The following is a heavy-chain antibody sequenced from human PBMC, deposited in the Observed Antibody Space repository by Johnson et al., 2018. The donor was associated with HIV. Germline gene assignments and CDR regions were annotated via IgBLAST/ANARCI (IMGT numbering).Heavy chain of an antibody. CDR2: MWYDGSNK. CDR3: AKGGYFDSGGYYHVVMTGFDI. V-gene: IGHV3-33*06. D-gene: IGHD3-22*01. Sequence: QVQLVESGGGVVQPGRSLRLSCAASGFTFSTYGMHWVRQAPGKGLEWVAAMWYDGSNKYYADPVKGRFTISRDNSKNTVWRQLNSRRAEDTGVYYCAKGGYFDSGGYYHVVMTGFDIWGQGSTVIVSS. CDR1: GFTFSTYG. J-gene: IGHJ3*02.